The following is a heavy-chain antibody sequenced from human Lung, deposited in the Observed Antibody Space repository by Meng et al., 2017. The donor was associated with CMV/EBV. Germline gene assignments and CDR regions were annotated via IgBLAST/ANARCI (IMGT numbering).Heavy chain of an antibody. J-gene: IGHJ4*02. Sequence: QVHLLQSGPGVEKPGASVRVACKASGYTFGSYGICWVRQAPGQGLEWMGWFVNYVDTYPAPKFQGRVTMTTDTHTNTAFMELRSLTSDDTAVYYCASGTPGRSYCDYWGQGTLVTVSS. CDR1: GYTFGSYG. CDR2: FVNYVDT. CDR3: ASGTPGRSYCDY. D-gene: IGHD2-15*01. V-gene: IGHV1-18*01.